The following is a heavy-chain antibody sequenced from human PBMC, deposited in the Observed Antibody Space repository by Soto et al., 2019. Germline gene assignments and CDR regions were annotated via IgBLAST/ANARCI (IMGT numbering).Heavy chain of an antibody. Sequence: EVQLLESGGGLVQPGGSLRLSCAASGFTFSSYAMSWVRQAPGKGLEWVSAISGSGGSTYYADSVKGRFTISRDNSNNTLYLQMNSLRAEDTAVYYCAKGPGIDEHRGSYWGQGTLVTVSS. V-gene: IGHV3-23*01. D-gene: IGHD1-26*01. CDR3: AKGPGIDEHRGSY. CDR1: GFTFSSYA. J-gene: IGHJ4*02. CDR2: ISGSGGST.